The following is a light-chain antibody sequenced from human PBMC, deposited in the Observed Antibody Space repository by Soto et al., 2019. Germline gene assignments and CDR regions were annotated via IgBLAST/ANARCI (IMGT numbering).Light chain of an antibody. J-gene: IGKJ5*01. CDR3: QQYKNWPPSIT. V-gene: IGKV3-15*01. CDR1: QSVSSN. Sequence: EILLTQSPGTLSLSPGERATLSCRASQSVSSNLAWYQQKPGQAPRLLIYGASTRATGIPARFSGSGSGTEFTLTISSLQSEDFAVYYCQQYKNWPPSITFGQGTRLEN. CDR2: GAS.